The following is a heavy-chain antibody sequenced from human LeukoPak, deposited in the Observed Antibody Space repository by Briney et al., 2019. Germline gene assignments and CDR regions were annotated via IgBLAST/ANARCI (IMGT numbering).Heavy chain of an antibody. J-gene: IGHJ3*02. Sequence: PSETLSLTCTVSGGPISSSTYYWGWIRQPPGKGLEWIGSIYYSGSTYYNPSLKSRVTISVDTSENQFSLKLSSVTAADTAVYYCARDSSSSDAFDIWGQGTMVTVSS. V-gene: IGHV4-39*01. CDR2: IYYSGST. CDR3: ARDSSSSDAFDI. CDR1: GGPISSSTYY. D-gene: IGHD2-2*01.